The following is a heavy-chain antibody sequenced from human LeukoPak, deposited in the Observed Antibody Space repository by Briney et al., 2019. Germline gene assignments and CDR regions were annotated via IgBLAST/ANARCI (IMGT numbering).Heavy chain of an antibody. V-gene: IGHV3-23*01. J-gene: IGHJ4*02. CDR2: ISGSGGNA. CDR1: GFTFGSYA. CDR3: AKKAQYNGNYPLDY. D-gene: IGHD1-26*01. Sequence: GGSLRLSCAASGFTFGSYAMSWVRQAPGKGLEWVSVISGSGGNAYYADSVKGRFTISRDNSKNTLYLQMNSLRAEDTALYFCAKKAQYNGNYPLDYWGQGTLVTVSS.